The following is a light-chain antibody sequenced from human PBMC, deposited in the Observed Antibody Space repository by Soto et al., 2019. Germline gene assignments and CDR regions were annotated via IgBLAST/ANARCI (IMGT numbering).Light chain of an antibody. CDR3: QQYNYWPLT. CDR1: QSGSIY. Sequence: EIVMTQSPATLYVSPGERVTLSCRASQSGSIYLAWYQQRPGQAPRPLIYGASTRATGIPARFSASGSGTEFTLTINSLQSEDFAVYYCQQYNYWPLTFGGGTRVEI. V-gene: IGKV3-15*01. CDR2: GAS. J-gene: IGKJ4*01.